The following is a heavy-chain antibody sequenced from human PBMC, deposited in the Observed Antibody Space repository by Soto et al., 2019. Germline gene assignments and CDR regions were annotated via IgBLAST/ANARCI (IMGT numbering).Heavy chain of an antibody. CDR3: ARGKVNYYYGMDV. CDR2: IYYSGST. J-gene: IGHJ6*02. CDR1: GGSISSGGYY. Sequence: QVQLQESGPGLVKPSQTLSLTCTVSGGSISSGGYYWSWIRQHPGKGLEWIGYIYYSGSTYYNPCLKSRVTISVDTSKNQFSLKLSSVTAADTAVYYCARGKVNYYYGMDVWGQGTTVTVSS. D-gene: IGHD2-21*01. V-gene: IGHV4-31*03.